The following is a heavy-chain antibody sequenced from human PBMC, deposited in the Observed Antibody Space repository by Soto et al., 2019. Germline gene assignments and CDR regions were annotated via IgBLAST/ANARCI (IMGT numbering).Heavy chain of an antibody. J-gene: IGHJ4*02. V-gene: IGHV3-21*01. CDR1: GFTFSSYS. CDR3: ARTNGAYSNYFDY. CDR2: IGGSSGHI. D-gene: IGHD2-8*01. Sequence: PGGSLRLSCAASGFTFSSYSMVWVRQAPEKGLEWVSSIGGSSGHIYYADSLKGRFTISRDNAKNSLYLQMSSLRVDDTAVYYCARTNGAYSNYFDYWGQGTLVTVS.